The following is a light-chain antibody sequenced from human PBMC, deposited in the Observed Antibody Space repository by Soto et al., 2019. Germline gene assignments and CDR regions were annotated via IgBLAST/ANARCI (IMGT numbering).Light chain of an antibody. J-gene: IGLJ1*01. V-gene: IGLV2-11*01. CDR2: DVA. Sequence: QSVLTQPRSVSGSPGQTVTISCTGSSSDVGSSNYMSWYQQHPGEAPKLVIYDVAQRPSGVPDRLSGSRSGKTASLTISGLQPDDEADYSCCSYAGSDTLLFGSGTKVTVL. CDR3: CSYAGSDTLL. CDR1: SSDVGSSNY.